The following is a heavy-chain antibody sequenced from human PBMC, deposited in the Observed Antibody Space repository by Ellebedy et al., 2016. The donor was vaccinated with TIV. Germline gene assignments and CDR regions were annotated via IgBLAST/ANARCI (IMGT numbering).Heavy chain of an antibody. V-gene: IGHV3-33*01. CDR1: GFKFTRYG. CDR3: VRGEPIADY. D-gene: IGHD1-14*01. J-gene: IGHJ4*02. Sequence: GESLKISXAASGFKFTRYGMHWVRQAPGKGLDWVAVIWYDGSYKFYGDSVKARFTISRDNSKNMLYLQMTSLRGEDTALYYCVRGEPIADYWGQGIPVTVSS. CDR2: IWYDGSYK.